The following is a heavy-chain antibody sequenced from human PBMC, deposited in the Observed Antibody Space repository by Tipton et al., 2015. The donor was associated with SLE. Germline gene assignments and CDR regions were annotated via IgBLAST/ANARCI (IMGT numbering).Heavy chain of an antibody. Sequence: SLRLSCAASGFTFSSYWMSWVRQAPGKGLEWVSVIYSGGSTYYADSVKGRFTISRDNSKNTLYLQMNSLRAEDTAVYYCAKDKAAAGWFDPWGQGTLVTVSS. CDR3: AKDKAAAGWFDP. CDR2: IYSGGST. CDR1: GFTFSSYW. V-gene: IGHV3-23*03. J-gene: IGHJ5*02. D-gene: IGHD6-13*01.